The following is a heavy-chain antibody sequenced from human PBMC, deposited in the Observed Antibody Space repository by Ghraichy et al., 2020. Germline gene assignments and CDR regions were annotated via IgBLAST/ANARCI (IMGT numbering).Heavy chain of an antibody. D-gene: IGHD5-18*01. Sequence: SETLSLTCTVSGDSISRSSYYWGWIPQPPGKGLEWNVSIYYSGSTYYNPSLKSRLTISVDTYKNQFSLKLSCVTAADTAEYFCARQGYSYGYPNYFDYWGQGTLVTVSS. CDR1: GDSISRSSYY. J-gene: IGHJ4*02. CDR2: IYYSGST. V-gene: IGHV4-39*01. CDR3: ARQGYSYGYPNYFDY.